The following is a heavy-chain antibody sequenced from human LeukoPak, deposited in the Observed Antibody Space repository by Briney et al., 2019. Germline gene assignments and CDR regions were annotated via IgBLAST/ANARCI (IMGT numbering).Heavy chain of an antibody. CDR3: ARVSRGYDAFDI. Sequence: GSSVKVSCKASGGTFSSYAISWVRQAPGQGLEWMGGIIPIFGTANSAQKFQGRVTITADESTTTAYMELSSLRSEDTAVYYCARVSRGYDAFDIWGQGTMVTVSS. D-gene: IGHD3-22*01. V-gene: IGHV1-69*01. CDR2: IIPIFGTA. CDR1: GGTFSSYA. J-gene: IGHJ3*02.